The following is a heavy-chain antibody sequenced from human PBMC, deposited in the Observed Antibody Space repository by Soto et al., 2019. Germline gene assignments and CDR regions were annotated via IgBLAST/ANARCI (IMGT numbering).Heavy chain of an antibody. Sequence: GASVKVSCKASGGTFSSYAISWVRQAPGQGLEWMGGIIPIFGTANYAQKFQGRVTITADESTSTAYMELSSLRSEDTAVYCCARPAITGTAGYYYGMDVWGQGTTVTVSS. D-gene: IGHD1-20*01. CDR1: GGTFSSYA. CDR2: IIPIFGTA. J-gene: IGHJ6*02. V-gene: IGHV1-69*13. CDR3: ARPAITGTAGYYYGMDV.